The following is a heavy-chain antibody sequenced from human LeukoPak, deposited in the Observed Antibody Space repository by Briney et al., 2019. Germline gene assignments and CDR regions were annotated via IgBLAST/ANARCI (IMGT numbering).Heavy chain of an antibody. CDR1: GGSISSGSYY. J-gene: IGHJ6*03. V-gene: IGHV4-61*02. Sequence: SETLSLTCTVSGGSISSGSYYWSWIRQPAGKGLEWIGRIYTSGSTNYNPSHKSRVTISVDTSKNQFSLKLSSVTAADTAVYYCARDQEAYCSSTSCYEYYYYMDVWGKGTTVTISS. D-gene: IGHD2-2*01. CDR3: ARDQEAYCSSTSCYEYYYYMDV. CDR2: IYTSGST.